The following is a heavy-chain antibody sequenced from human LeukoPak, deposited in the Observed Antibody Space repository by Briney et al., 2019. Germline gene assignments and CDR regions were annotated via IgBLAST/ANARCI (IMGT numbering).Heavy chain of an antibody. Sequence: PGGSLRLSCAASGFTVSSNYMSWVRQAPGKGLEWVSVIYSGGSTYYADSVKGRFTISRDNSKNTLYLQMNSLRAEDTAVYYCARDGVVAATRGSYGMDVWGQGTTVTVSS. V-gene: IGHV3-66*01. CDR3: ARDGVVAATRGSYGMDV. J-gene: IGHJ6*02. D-gene: IGHD2-15*01. CDR1: GFTVSSNY. CDR2: IYSGGST.